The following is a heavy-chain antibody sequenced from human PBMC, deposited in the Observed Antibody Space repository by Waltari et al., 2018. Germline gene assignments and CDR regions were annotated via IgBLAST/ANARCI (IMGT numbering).Heavy chain of an antibody. CDR1: GFTFCVFS. Sequence: EVQLVESGGGFVQPGGSLRLSCLGSGFTFCVFSMHWIRQAPGKGLEWVAYISASRAAIYYAESVKGRFTISRDNAKNSLFLQMTNLGVEDTAVYYCATEPAPGAGINYWGQGILVTVSS. CDR3: ATEPAPGAGINY. V-gene: IGHV3-48*01. D-gene: IGHD6-19*01. CDR2: ISASRAAI. J-gene: IGHJ4*02.